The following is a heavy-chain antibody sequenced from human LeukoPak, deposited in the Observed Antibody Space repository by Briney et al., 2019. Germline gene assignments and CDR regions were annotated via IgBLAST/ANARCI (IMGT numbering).Heavy chain of an antibody. D-gene: IGHD2-21*01. CDR3: ARASEAYCGGDCYSYPGDY. CDR1: GYTFTGYY. J-gene: IGHJ4*02. CDR2: INPNSGGT. Sequence: ASVKVSCKASGYTFTGYYMHWVRQAPGQGLEWMGRINPNSGGTNYAQKFQGRVTMTRDTSISTAYMELSRLRSDDTAVYYCARASEAYCGGDCYSYPGDYWGQGTLVTVSS. V-gene: IGHV1-2*06.